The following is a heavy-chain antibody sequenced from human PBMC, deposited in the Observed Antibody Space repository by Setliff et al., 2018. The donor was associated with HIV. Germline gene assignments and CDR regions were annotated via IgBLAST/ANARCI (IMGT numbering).Heavy chain of an antibody. CDR3: ARDWSMTSRESNWFDP. V-gene: IGHV1-46*01. J-gene: IGHJ5*02. CDR2: VNPSDGST. Sequence: ASVKVSCKASGYTFTDYFMHWVRQAPGQGLEWMGIVNPSDGSTIYAQKFQGRVTMTRDASINTAYMELSSLTSDDTAVYYCARDWSMTSRESNWFDPWGQGTLVTVS. CDR1: GYTFTDYF. D-gene: IGHD6-6*01.